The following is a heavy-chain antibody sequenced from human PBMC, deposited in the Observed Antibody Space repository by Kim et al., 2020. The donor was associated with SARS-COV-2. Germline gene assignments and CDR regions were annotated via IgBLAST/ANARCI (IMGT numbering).Heavy chain of an antibody. J-gene: IGHJ6*02. Sequence: SETLSLTCTVSGGSISSSSYYWGWIRQPPGKGLEWIGSIYYSGSTYYNPSLKSRVTISVDTSKNQFSLKLSSVTAADTAVYYCASIKTGYSYGLYYGMDVWGQGTTVTVSS. D-gene: IGHD5-18*01. CDR1: GGSISSSSYY. CDR3: ASIKTGYSYGLYYGMDV. CDR2: IYYSGST. V-gene: IGHV4-39*01.